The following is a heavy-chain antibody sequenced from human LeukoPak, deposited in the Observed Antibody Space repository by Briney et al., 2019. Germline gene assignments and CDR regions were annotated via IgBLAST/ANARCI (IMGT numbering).Heavy chain of an antibody. CDR1: GGSISSYY. CDR2: IYTSGST. D-gene: IGHD2-2*01. CDR3: ARVMVCSSTSCYDDENDAFDI. V-gene: IGHV4-4*07. Sequence: SETLSLTRTVSGGSISSYYWSWIRQPAGKGLEWIGRIYTSGSTNYNPSLKSRVTMSVDTSKNQFSLKLSSVTAADTAVYYCARVMVCSSTSCYDDENDAFDIWGQGTMVTVSS. J-gene: IGHJ3*02.